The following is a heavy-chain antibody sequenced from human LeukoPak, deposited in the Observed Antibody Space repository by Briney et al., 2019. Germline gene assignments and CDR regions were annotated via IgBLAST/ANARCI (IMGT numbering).Heavy chain of an antibody. CDR3: ARDRGSGNYGARFFDY. J-gene: IGHJ4*02. D-gene: IGHD1-26*01. CDR1: GFTSSSYS. CDR2: ISSSSSTI. V-gene: IGHV3-48*01. Sequence: GGSLRLSCAASGFTSSSYSMNWVRQAPGKGLEWVSYISSSSSTIYYADSVKGRFTISRDNAKNSLYLQMNSLRAEDTAVYYCARDRGSGNYGARFFDYWGQGTLVTVSS.